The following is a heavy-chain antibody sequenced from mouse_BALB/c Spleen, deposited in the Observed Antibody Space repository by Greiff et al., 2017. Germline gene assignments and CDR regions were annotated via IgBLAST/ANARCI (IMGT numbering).Heavy chain of an antibody. Sequence: EVQLQESGPSLVKPSQTLSLTCSVTGDSITSDYWKWIRKFPGHKLEYMGYISYSGSTYYNPSLKSRISITRDTSKIPYYLQLNSVTTEDTATYCCARYDGRGYFAVWGAGTTVTVSA. V-gene: IGHV3-8*02. CDR1: GDSITSDY. CDR3: ARYDGRGYFAV. D-gene: IGHD2-3*01. CDR2: ISYSGST. J-gene: IGHJ1*01.